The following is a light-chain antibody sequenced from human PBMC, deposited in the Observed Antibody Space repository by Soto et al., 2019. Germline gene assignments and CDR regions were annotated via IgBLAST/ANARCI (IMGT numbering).Light chain of an antibody. CDR1: QNIPSY. CDR3: QQYYSYPIT. Sequence: AIRMTQSPSSLSASLGDRVTITCRASQNIPSYVAWYQKKPGEAPKVLIYATSTLQSGVPSRFSGSGSGADFTLTINYLQSEDSATYYCQQYYSYPITFGQGTRLEIK. J-gene: IGKJ5*01. CDR2: ATS. V-gene: IGKV1-8*01.